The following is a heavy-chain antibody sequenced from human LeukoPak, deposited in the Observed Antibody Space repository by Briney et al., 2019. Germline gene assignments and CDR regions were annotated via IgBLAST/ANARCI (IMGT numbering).Heavy chain of an antibody. CDR2: ITYSGNT. CDR1: GASIRSYY. Sequence: SETLSLTCNVSGASIRSYYWSWIRQSPGKGLEWIGSITYSGNTELNPSLRSRVTMLSDPPKSQFSLKLSSVTTADTALYYCAQQVVGTSNSFDMWGQGTMVTVSS. J-gene: IGHJ3*02. CDR3: AQQVVGTSNSFDM. V-gene: IGHV4-59*01. D-gene: IGHD2-15*01.